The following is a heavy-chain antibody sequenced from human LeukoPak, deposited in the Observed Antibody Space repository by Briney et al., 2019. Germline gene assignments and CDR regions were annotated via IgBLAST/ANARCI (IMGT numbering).Heavy chain of an antibody. J-gene: IGHJ3*02. CDR1: GGSISSGGYY. V-gene: IGHV4-31*03. CDR3: AGGTNQVGNDALDI. D-gene: IGHD1-14*01. CDR2: IYYSGNT. Sequence: PSQTLSLTCTVSGGSISSGGYYWSWIRQHPGTGLEWIGYIYYSGNTYYNPSLKSRVTTSVDTSKNQFSLKLSSVTAADTAVYYCAGGTNQVGNDALDIWGQGTMVTVSS.